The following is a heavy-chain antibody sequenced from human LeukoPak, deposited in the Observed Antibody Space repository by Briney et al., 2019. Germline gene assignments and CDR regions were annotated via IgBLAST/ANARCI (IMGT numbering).Heavy chain of an antibody. CDR1: GGTFSSYA. CDR2: IIPIFGIA. D-gene: IGHD3-22*01. J-gene: IGHJ4*02. V-gene: IGHV1-69*04. Sequence: SVKVSCKASGGTFSSYAISWVRQAPGQGLEWMRRIIPIFGIANYAQKFQGRVTITADKSTSTAYMELSSLRSEDTAVYYCARSDSSGYYYDYWGQGTLVTVSS. CDR3: ARSDSSGYYYDY.